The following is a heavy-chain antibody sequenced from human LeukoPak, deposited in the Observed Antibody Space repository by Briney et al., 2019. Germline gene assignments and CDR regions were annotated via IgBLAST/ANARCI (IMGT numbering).Heavy chain of an antibody. CDR3: ARESGYDFWSGYASFDY. Sequence: SETLSLTCAVYGGSFSGYYWSWIRQPPGKGLEWIGEINHSGSTNYNSSLKSRVTISVDTSKNQFSLKLSSVTAADTAVYYCARESGYDFWSGYASFDYWGQGTLVTVSS. J-gene: IGHJ4*02. D-gene: IGHD3-3*01. V-gene: IGHV4-34*01. CDR2: INHSGST. CDR1: GGSFSGYY.